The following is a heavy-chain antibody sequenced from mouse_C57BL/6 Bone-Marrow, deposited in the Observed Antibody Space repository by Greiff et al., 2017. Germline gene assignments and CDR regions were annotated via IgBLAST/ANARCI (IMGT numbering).Heavy chain of an antibody. J-gene: IGHJ3*01. CDR3: ARRLGRFAY. D-gene: IGHD4-1*01. CDR2: IHPNSGST. V-gene: IGHV1-64*01. Sequence: QVQLQQPGAELVKPGASVKLSCKASGYTFTSYWMHWVKQRPGQGLEWIGMIHPNSGSTNYNEKFKSKATLTVDTSSSTAYMQLSSLTSEDSAVYYCARRLGRFAYWGQGTLVTVSA. CDR1: GYTFTSYW.